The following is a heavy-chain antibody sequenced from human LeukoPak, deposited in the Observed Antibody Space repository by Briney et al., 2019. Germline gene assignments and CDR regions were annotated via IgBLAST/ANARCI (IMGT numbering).Heavy chain of an antibody. D-gene: IGHD4-17*01. CDR3: ARVGYGDYSAFDI. J-gene: IGHJ3*02. CDR2: IYHSGST. V-gene: IGHV4-38-2*01. Sequence: SETLSLTCAVSGYSIIRGYYCGWIRQPPGKGLEWIGGIYHSGSTYYNPSLKSRVTISVDTSKNQFSLKLSSVTAADTAVYYCARVGYGDYSAFDIWGQGTMVTVSS. CDR1: GYSIIRGYY.